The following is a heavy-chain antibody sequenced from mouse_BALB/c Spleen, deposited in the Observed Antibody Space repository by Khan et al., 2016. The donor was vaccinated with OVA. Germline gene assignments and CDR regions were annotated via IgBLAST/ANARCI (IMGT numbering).Heavy chain of an antibody. CDR2: ISSGDST. V-gene: IGHV5-6-5*01. CDR1: GFTFSNYA. Sequence: EVKLMESGGGLVKPGGSLKLSCAASGFTFSNYAMSWVRQSPEKRLEWVASISSGDSTYYPDSVKGRFTISRDNARNILYLQMSSLRSEDTAMYYCARGYWFAYWGQGTLVTVSA. J-gene: IGHJ3*01. CDR3: ARGYWFAY.